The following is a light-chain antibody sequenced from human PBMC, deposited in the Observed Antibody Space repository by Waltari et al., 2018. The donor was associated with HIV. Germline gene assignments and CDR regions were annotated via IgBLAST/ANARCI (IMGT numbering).Light chain of an antibody. CDR3: QQYKTSSPWT. V-gene: IGKV1-5*03. Sequence: DIQMTQSPPTLSSSVGDRVTITCRASQSIDTWLAWYQQKAGRAPKLLIYKASSLESGVPSRFSGSGSGIEFSLPISSLQPDDFATYYCQQYKTSSPWTFGQGTKVDI. CDR2: KAS. CDR1: QSIDTW. J-gene: IGKJ1*01.